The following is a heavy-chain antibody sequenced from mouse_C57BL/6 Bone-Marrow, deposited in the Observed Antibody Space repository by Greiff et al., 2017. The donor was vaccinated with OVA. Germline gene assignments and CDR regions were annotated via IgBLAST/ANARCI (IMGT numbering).Heavy chain of an antibody. D-gene: IGHD2-4*01. CDR1: GYTFTDHT. V-gene: IGHV1-78*01. Sequence: QVQLKQSDAELVKPGASVKISCKVSGYTFTDHTIHWMKQRPEQGLEWIGYIYPRDGSTKYNEKFKGKATLTADKSSSTAYMQLNSLTSEDSAVYFCARKRKLGNYDYGSWFAYWGQGTLVTVSA. J-gene: IGHJ3*01. CDR2: IYPRDGST. CDR3: ARKRKLGNYDYGSWFAY.